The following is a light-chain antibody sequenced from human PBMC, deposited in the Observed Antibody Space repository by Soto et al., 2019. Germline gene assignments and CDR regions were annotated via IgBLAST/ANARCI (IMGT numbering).Light chain of an antibody. J-gene: IGLJ1*01. V-gene: IGLV2-23*01. CDR1: SSDVGSYNH. Sequence: QSALTQPASVSGSDGQSITISCTGSSSDVGSYNHVSWYQQRPGKAPRFMIYEGNKRPSGVSNRFSGSKSGNTAYLTISGLQGDDEADYCCCSSAGGSSYVFGAGTKVTVL. CDR2: EGN. CDR3: CSSAGGSSYV.